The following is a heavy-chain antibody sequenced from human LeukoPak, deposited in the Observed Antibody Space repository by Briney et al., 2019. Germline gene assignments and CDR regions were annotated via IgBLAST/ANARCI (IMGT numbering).Heavy chain of an antibody. D-gene: IGHD6-13*01. CDR1: GFTLSSYA. J-gene: IGHJ5*02. CDR2: ISSSSSTI. V-gene: IGHV3-48*01. Sequence: GGSLRLSCAASGFTLSSYAMSWVRQAPGKGLEWVSYISSSSSTIYYAGSVKGRFTISRDNAKNSLYLQMNSLRAEDTAVYYCATSGKLNSSSWYVSGWNSFDPWGQGTLVTVSS. CDR3: ATSGKLNSSSWYVSGWNSFDP.